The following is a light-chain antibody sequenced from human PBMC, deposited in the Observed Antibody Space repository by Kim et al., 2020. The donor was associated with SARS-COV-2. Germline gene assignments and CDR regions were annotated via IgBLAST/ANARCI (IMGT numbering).Light chain of an antibody. CDR2: EVT. J-gene: IGLJ3*02. CDR3: SSYAGSNNVV. CDR1: SHDVGGYNY. Sequence: SCTIACNGTSHDVGGYNYVSWYQQHPGKAPKLMIYEVTKRPSGVPDRFSGSKSGNTASLTVSGLQAEDEADYYCSSYAGSNNVVFGGGTQLTVL. V-gene: IGLV2-8*01.